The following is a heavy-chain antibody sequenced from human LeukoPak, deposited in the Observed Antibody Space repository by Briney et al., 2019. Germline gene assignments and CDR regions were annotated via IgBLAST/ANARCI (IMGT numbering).Heavy chain of an antibody. V-gene: IGHV4-34*01. CDR2: INHSGST. CDR1: GGSFSGYY. J-gene: IGHJ5*01. D-gene: IGHD4-17*01. Sequence: SETLSLTCAVYGGSFSGYYWSWIRQPPGKGLEWIGEINHSGSTNYNPSLKSRVTISVDTSKNQFSLKLSSVTAADTAVYYCARSADGDYYWFDSWGQGTLVTVSS. CDR3: ARSADGDYYWFDS.